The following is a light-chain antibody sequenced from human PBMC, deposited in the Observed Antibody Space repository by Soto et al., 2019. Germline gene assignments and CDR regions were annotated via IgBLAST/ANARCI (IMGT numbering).Light chain of an antibody. J-gene: IGKJ1*01. CDR1: QSISSW. CDR2: AAS. Sequence: DIQMTQSPSTLSASVGDRLTIPCRASQSISSWLAWYQQKPGKAPKLLIYAASTLQSGVPSRFSGSGSGTDFTLTISCLQSEDFATYYCQQYYSYPRTFGQGTKVDIK. CDR3: QQYYSYPRT. V-gene: IGKV1-5*01.